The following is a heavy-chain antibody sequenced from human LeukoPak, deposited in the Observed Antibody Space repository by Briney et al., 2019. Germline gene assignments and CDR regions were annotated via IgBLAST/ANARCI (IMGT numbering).Heavy chain of an antibody. V-gene: IGHV3-15*01. CDR2: IKSKTDGGTT. CDR3: TSHPPYGDPGRFVY. D-gene: IGHD4-17*01. Sequence: GGSLTLSCAASGFSVSSNYMSWVRQAPGKGLEWVGRIKSKTDGGTTDYAAPVKGRFTISRDDSKNTLYLQMNSLKTEDTAVYYCTSHPPYGDPGRFVYWGQGTLVTVSS. J-gene: IGHJ4*02. CDR1: GFSVSSNY.